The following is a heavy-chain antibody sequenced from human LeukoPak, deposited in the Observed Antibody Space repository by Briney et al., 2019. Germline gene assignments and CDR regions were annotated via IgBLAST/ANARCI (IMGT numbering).Heavy chain of an antibody. V-gene: IGHV4-59*01. CDR2: IYYSGST. J-gene: IGHJ4*02. D-gene: IGHD6-6*01. CDR3: ARGAARPDY. Sequence: LETLSLTCTVSGGSISSYYWSWIRQPPGKGLEWIGYIYYSGSTNYNPSLKSRVTISVDTSKNQFSLKLSSVTAADTAVYYCARGAARPDYWGQGTLVTVSS. CDR1: GGSISSYY.